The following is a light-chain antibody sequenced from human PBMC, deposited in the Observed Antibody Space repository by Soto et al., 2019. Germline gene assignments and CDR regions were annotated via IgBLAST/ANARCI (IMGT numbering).Light chain of an antibody. Sequence: ENALTNPPSSLSRYTGTTATLSFRTSQSVASSFIAWFQQKPGQPPRLLIYTASSRAPGIPDRFTASGSGTDFTLTISRLEPEDFAVYCCHKYGPITLSFGGVAKVDIK. CDR2: TAS. V-gene: IGKV3-20*01. J-gene: IGKJ4*01. CDR1: QSVASSF. CDR3: HKYGPITLS.